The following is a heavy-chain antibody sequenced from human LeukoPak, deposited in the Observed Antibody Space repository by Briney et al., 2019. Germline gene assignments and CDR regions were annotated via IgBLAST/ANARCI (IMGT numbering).Heavy chain of an antibody. Sequence: SETLSLTCAVYGGSFSGYYWSWIRQPPGKGLEWFGEINHSGSTNYNPSLKSRVTISVDTSKNQFSLKLSSVTAADTAVYYCARGRGIQLWFSPGHFDLWGRGTLVTVSS. CDR2: INHSGST. CDR3: ARGRGIQLWFSPGHFDL. D-gene: IGHD5-18*01. V-gene: IGHV4-34*01. CDR1: GGSFSGYY. J-gene: IGHJ2*01.